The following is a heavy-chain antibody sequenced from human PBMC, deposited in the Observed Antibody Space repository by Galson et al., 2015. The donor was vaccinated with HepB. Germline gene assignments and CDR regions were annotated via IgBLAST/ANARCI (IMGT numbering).Heavy chain of an antibody. J-gene: IGHJ5*02. CDR2: ISGSGSTI. CDR1: GFTFSDYY. CDR3: ARDWGIAVTGTWWFDP. D-gene: IGHD6-19*01. Sequence: SLRLSCAASGFTFSDYYMSWIRQAPGKGLEWVSSISGSGSTIHYADSVKGRFTISRDNAKNSLYLQMNSLRAEDTAVYYCARDWGIAVTGTWWFDPWGQGTLVTVSS. V-gene: IGHV3-11*04.